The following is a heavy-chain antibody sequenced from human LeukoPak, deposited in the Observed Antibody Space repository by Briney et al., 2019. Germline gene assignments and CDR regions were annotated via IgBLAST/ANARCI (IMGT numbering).Heavy chain of an antibody. CDR3: ARGGAGIQLWRLDY. J-gene: IGHJ4*02. CDR2: IIPIFGTA. CDR1: GGTFSSYA. V-gene: IGHV1-69*05. D-gene: IGHD5-18*01. Sequence: APVKVSCKASGGTFSSYAISWVRQAPGQGLEWMGGIIPIFGTANYAQKFQGRVTITTDESTSTAYMELSSLRSEDTAVYYCARGGAGIQLWRLDYWGQGTLVTVSS.